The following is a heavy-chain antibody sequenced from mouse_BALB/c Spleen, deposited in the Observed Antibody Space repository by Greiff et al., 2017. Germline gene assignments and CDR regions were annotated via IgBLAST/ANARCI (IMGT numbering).Heavy chain of an antibody. V-gene: IGHV1-69*02. CDR2: IDPSDSET. CDR1: GYTFTSYW. CDR3: SSERTTGYAMDY. Sequence: QVQLQQPGAELVKPGAPVKLSCKASGYTFTSYWMNWVKQRPGRGLEWIGRIDPSDSETHYNQKFKDKATLTVDKSSSTAYIQLSSLTSEDSAVYDCSSERTTGYAMDYWGQGTSVTVSS. J-gene: IGHJ4*01. D-gene: IGHD1-1*01.